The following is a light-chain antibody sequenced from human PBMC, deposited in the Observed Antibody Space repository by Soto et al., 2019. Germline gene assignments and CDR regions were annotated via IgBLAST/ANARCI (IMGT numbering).Light chain of an antibody. V-gene: IGKV3-11*01. J-gene: IGKJ2*01. CDR2: DAS. CDR3: QQRSNWPPKYT. CDR1: QSVSNY. Sequence: EIVLTQSPATLSLSPGERATLSCRASQSVSNYLAWYQQKPGQAPRLLIYDASNRATGIPARFSGSGSGTDFTLNISGLEPEDFAVYYCQQRSNWPPKYTFGQGTKLEIK.